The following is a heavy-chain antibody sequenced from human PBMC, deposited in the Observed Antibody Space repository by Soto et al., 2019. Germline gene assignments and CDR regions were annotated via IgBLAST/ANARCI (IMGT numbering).Heavy chain of an antibody. J-gene: IGHJ6*02. CDR1: GGSISSYY. Sequence: SETLSLTCSVSGGSISSYYWSWIRQPPGKGLEWIGYIYYSGSTNYNPSLKSRVTISVDTSKNQFSLKLSSVTAADTAVYYCARLKGSGYCIGGSCYSGKTYYYYGMDVWGQGTTVTVSS. CDR3: ARLKGSGYCIGGSCYSGKTYYYYGMDV. V-gene: IGHV4-59*01. CDR2: IYYSGST. D-gene: IGHD2-15*01.